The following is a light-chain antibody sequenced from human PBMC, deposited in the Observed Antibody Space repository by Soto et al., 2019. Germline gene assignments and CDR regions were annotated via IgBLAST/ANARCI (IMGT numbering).Light chain of an antibody. J-gene: IGLJ3*02. CDR3: SSYTSSSTRV. CDR1: SSNIGAGYD. V-gene: IGLV1-40*01. CDR2: GNS. Sequence: QSVLTQPPSVSGAPGQRVTISCTGSSSNIGAGYDVHWYQQLPGTAPKLLIYGNSNRPSGVPDRFSGSKSGTSASLAITGLQAEDEADYYCSSYTSSSTRVFGGGTQLTVL.